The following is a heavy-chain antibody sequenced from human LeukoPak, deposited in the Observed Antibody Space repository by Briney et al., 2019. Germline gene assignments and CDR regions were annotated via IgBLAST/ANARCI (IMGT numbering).Heavy chain of an antibody. CDR2: IYPRDGST. D-gene: IGHD1-1*01. Sequence: ASVKVSCKASGYTFTSNYIHWVRQAPGQGLEWMGMIYPRDGSTSYAQKFQGRVTVTRDTSTSTVHMELSGLRAEDTAFYYCAKDGRPDTYGIFDLWGHGTLVTVSS. J-gene: IGHJ4*01. V-gene: IGHV1-46*01. CDR1: GYTFTSNY. CDR3: AKDGRPDTYGIFDL.